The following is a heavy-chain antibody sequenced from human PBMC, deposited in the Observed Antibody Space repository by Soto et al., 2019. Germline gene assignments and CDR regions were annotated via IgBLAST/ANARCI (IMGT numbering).Heavy chain of an antibody. CDR1: GFTFSSYA. CDR3: ARPLWRDDYNWGYFDL. CDR2: ISYDGSNK. D-gene: IGHD4-4*01. V-gene: IGHV3-30-3*01. Sequence: QVQLVESGGGVVQPGRSLRLSCAASGFTFSSYAMHWVRQVPGKGLEWVAVISYDGSNKYYADSVKGRFTISRDNSKXPLYLQMNSLRAEDTAVYYCARPLWRDDYNWGYFDLWGRGTLVTVSS. J-gene: IGHJ2*01.